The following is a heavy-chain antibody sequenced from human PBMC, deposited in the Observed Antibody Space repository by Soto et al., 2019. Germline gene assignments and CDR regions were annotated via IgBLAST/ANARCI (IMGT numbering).Heavy chain of an antibody. V-gene: IGHV1-2*04. J-gene: IGHJ4*02. CDR2: INPNSGGT. Sequence: ASVKVSCKASGYTFTGYYMHWVRQAPGQGLEWMGWINPNSGGTNYAQKFQGWVTMTRDTSISTAYMELSRLRSDDTAVYYCARAGSSSSQAFDYWGQGTLVTVSS. D-gene: IGHD6-6*01. CDR3: ARAGSSSSQAFDY. CDR1: GYTFTGYY.